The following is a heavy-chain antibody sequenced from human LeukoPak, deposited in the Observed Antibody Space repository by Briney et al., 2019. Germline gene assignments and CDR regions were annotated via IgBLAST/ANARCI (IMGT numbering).Heavy chain of an antibody. CDR3: ARDRGLRGEPDAFDI. CDR2: ISSSSSYI. CDR1: GFTFSSYS. V-gene: IGHV3-21*01. Sequence: PGGSLRLSCAASGFTFSSYSMNWVRQAPGKGLEWVSSISSSSSYIYYADSVKGRFTISRDNAKNSLYLQMNSLRADDTAVYYCARDRGLRGEPDAFDIWGQGTMVTVSS. J-gene: IGHJ3*02. D-gene: IGHD5-12*01.